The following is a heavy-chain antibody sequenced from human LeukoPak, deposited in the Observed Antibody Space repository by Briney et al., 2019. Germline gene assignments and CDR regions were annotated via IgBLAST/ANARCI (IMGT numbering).Heavy chain of an antibody. CDR1: GGSFSGYY. CDR2: INHSGST. CDR3: ASGALTTTPFDP. Sequence: SETLSLTCAVYGGSFSGYYWSWIRQPPGKGLEWIGEINHSGSTNYNPSLKSRVTISVDTSKNQFSLKLSSVTAADTAVYYCASGALTTTPFDPWGQGTLVTVSS. J-gene: IGHJ5*02. D-gene: IGHD4-17*01. V-gene: IGHV4-34*01.